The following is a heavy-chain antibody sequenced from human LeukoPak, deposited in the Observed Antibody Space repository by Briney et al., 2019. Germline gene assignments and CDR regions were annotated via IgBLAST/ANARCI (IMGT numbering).Heavy chain of an antibody. Sequence: GRSLRLSCAASGFTFSSYAMHWVRQAPGKGLEWVAVISYDGSNKYYADSVKGRFTISRDNSKNTLYLQMNSLRAEDTAVYYCARDRSTGELLRSGPFDYWGQGTLVTVSS. CDR2: ISYDGSNK. D-gene: IGHD1-26*01. V-gene: IGHV3-30-3*01. CDR1: GFTFSSYA. J-gene: IGHJ4*02. CDR3: ARDRSTGELLRSGPFDY.